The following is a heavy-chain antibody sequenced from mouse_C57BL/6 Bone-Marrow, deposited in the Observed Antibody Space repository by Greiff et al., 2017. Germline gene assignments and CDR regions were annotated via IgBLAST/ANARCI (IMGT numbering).Heavy chain of an antibody. CDR2: SRNKANDYTT. Sequence: EVKVVESGGGLVQSGRSLRLSCATSGFTFSDFYMEWVRQAPGKGLEWIAASRNKANDYTTEYSAAVKGRFIVSRDTSQSILYLQMNALRAEDTAIYYCARDATVVASDWYFDVWGTGTTVTVSS. V-gene: IGHV7-1*01. J-gene: IGHJ1*03. CDR1: GFTFSDFY. CDR3: ARDATVVASDWYFDV. D-gene: IGHD1-1*01.